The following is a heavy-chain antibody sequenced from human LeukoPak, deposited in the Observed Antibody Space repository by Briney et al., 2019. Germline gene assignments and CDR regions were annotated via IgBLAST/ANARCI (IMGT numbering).Heavy chain of an antibody. CDR1: GFTFDDYA. V-gene: IGHV3-9*01. CDR3: ARDFKIY. J-gene: IGHJ4*02. CDR2: ISWNSGSI. Sequence: GGSLRLSCAASGFTFDDYAMHWVRQAPGKGLEWVSGISWNSGSIGYADSVKGRFTISRDNAKNSLYLQMNSLRAEDTAVYYCARDFKIYWGQGTLVTVSS.